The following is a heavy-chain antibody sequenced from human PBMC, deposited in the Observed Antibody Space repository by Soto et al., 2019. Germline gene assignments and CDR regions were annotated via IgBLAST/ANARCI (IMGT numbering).Heavy chain of an antibody. CDR2: LYDVDGS. D-gene: IGHD1-1*01. CDR3: ATWHEREHAYDV. CDR1: GLTISGKKY. V-gene: IGHV3-53*01. J-gene: IGHJ3*01. Sequence: DVQLVESGGGLIQPGESLRLSCAAFGLTISGKKYVAWVRQAPGKGLEWVSGLYDVDGSFYADSVRGRFITSSDSSKTSVYLQMNDLRPDDTAVYYCATWHEREHAYDVWGQGAPVTVSS.